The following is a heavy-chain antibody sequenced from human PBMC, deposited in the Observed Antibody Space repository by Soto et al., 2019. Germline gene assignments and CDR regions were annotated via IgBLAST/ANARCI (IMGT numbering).Heavy chain of an antibody. J-gene: IGHJ4*02. CDR1: GGTFSSYT. Sequence: QVQLVQSGAEVKKPGSSVKVSCKASGGTFSSYTISWVRQAPGQGLEWMGRIIPILGIANYAQKFQGRVTITADKSTSTAYMERSSLRSEDTAVYYCAVRGREIATITPNDYWCQGTLVTVSS. CDR2: IIPILGIA. V-gene: IGHV1-69*02. CDR3: AVRGREIATITPNDY. D-gene: IGHD5-12*01.